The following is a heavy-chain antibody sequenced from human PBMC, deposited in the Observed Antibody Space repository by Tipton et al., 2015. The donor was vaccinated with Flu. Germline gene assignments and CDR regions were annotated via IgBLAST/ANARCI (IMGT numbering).Heavy chain of an antibody. J-gene: IGHJ4*02. V-gene: IGHV3-30*18. CDR2: ISYDGINE. D-gene: IGHD3-22*01. CDR3: AKRGPIYYDTSGLRIDY. CDR1: GFTFSSYG. Sequence: RSLRLSCAASGFTFSSYGMHWVRQAPGKGLEWVGVISYDGINEYYADSVKGRFTISRDNSKNTLYLQMNSLRAEDTAVYYCAKRGPIYYDTSGLRIDYWGQGTLVTVSS.